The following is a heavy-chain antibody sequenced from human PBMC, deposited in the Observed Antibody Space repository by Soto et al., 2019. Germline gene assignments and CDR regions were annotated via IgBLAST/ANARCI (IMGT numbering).Heavy chain of an antibody. J-gene: IGHJ4*02. D-gene: IGHD3-22*01. Sequence: SETLSLTCTVSGGSISSYYWSWIRQPPGKGLEWIGYIYYSGSTNYNPSLKSRVTISVDTSKNQFSLKLSSVTAADTAVYYCESWGHSYDSWFRFDCWGQGTPVTVYS. CDR1: GGSISSYY. CDR3: ESWGHSYDSWFRFDC. V-gene: IGHV4-59*01. CDR2: IYYSGST.